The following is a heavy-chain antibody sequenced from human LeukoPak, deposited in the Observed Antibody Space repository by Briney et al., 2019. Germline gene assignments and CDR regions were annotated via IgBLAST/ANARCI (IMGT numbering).Heavy chain of an antibody. Sequence: GGSLRLSCAASGFTFSSYAMSWVRQAPGKGLEWVSAIRGSGGSTYYADSVKGRFTISRDNSKNTLYLQMNSLRAEDTAVYYCAIGKGRIQLWFPLGSFGYWGQGTLVTVSS. CDR2: IRGSGGST. J-gene: IGHJ4*02. CDR3: AIGKGRIQLWFPLGSFGY. V-gene: IGHV3-23*01. D-gene: IGHD5-18*01. CDR1: GFTFSSYA.